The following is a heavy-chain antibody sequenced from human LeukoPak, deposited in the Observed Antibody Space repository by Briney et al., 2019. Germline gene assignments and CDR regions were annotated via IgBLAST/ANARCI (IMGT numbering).Heavy chain of an antibody. D-gene: IGHD2-21*01. CDR3: ASGFRRDAFDL. CDR1: GGSISSGSYY. CDR2: ILTSGST. V-gene: IGHV4-61*02. J-gene: IGHJ3*01. Sequence: SETLSLTCTVSGGSISSGSYYLNWIRQPAGKGLEWIGRILTSGSTKYGPSLKSRVTMAVDTSKNQFSLKVISVTAADTAVYYCASGFRRDAFDLWGQGTMVTVSS.